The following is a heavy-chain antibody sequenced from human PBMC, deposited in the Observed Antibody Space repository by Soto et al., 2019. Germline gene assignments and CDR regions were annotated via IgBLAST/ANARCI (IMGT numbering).Heavy chain of an antibody. CDR3: GRSGDDYGSYIDY. D-gene: IGHD4-17*01. CDR1: GYSISSGYY. V-gene: IGHV4-38-2*01. J-gene: IGHJ4*02. Sequence: SETLSLTCGVSGYSISSGYYWGWSRQPPGKGLEWIGSINHSGSTYYNPSLRSRVTISVDTSKNQFSLKLSSVTAADTAVYYCGRSGDDYGSYIDYWGQGTLVTVSS. CDR2: INHSGST.